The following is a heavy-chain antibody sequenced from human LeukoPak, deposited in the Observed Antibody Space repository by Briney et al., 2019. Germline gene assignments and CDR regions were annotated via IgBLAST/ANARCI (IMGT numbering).Heavy chain of an antibody. V-gene: IGHV4-34*01. CDR3: ARLSSRRFPPTYSFDRRNYFDY. Sequence: SETLSLTCAVYGGSFSNYYWSWIRQPPGKGLEWIGEINHSGSTSYNPSLKSRVTMSVDTSKNQFSLKLSSVTAADTAVYYCARLSSRRFPPTYSFDRRNYFDYWGQGTLVTVSS. CDR2: INHSGST. J-gene: IGHJ4*02. CDR1: GGSFSNYY. D-gene: IGHD3-22*01.